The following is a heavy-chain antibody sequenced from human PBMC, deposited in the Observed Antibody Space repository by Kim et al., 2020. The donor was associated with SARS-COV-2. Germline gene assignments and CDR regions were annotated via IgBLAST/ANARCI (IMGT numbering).Heavy chain of an antibody. D-gene: IGHD3-9*01. CDR3: ARMYYDLLTGSYFYT. Sequence: GGSLRLSCGASGFNVSDTYMGWVRQTPGKGLEWLSFLNVGDQKYYGDSVKGRFTVSRDSAKNNLFLQMDSLRVDDTGVYYCARMYYDLLTGSYFYTWGQGTLVTVAA. CDR1: GFNVSDTY. CDR2: LNVGDQK. V-gene: IGHV3-53*01. J-gene: IGHJ5*02.